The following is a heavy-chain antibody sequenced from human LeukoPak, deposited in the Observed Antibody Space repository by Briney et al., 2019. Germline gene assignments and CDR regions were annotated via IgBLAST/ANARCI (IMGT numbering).Heavy chain of an antibody. D-gene: IGHD3-22*01. V-gene: IGHV3-21*01. CDR2: ISSSSSYI. J-gene: IGHJ3*02. Sequence: NPGGSLRLSCAASGFTFSSYSMNWVRQAPGKGLEWVSSISSSSSYIYYADSVKGRFTISRDNAKNSLYLQMNSLRAEDTAVYYCARHVLQYDSSGSPVDAFDIWGQGTMVTVSS. CDR1: GFTFSSYS. CDR3: ARHVLQYDSSGSPVDAFDI.